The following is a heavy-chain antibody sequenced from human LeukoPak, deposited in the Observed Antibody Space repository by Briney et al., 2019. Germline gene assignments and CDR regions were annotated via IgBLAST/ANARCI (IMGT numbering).Heavy chain of an antibody. Sequence: PGGSLRLSCVASGFTFSNYGMNWVRQTPGKGLERVSYISSSRSSISYADSVKGRFTVSRDNAETSLYLQMNSLRVEDTATYYCARGGAARPDYWGQGVLVTVAS. CDR3: ARGGAARPDY. J-gene: IGHJ4*02. V-gene: IGHV3-21*01. CDR2: ISSSRSSI. CDR1: GFTFSNYG. D-gene: IGHD6-6*01.